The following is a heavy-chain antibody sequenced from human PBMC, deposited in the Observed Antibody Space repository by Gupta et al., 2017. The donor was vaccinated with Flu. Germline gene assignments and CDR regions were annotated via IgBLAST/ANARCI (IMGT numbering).Heavy chain of an antibody. J-gene: IGHJ4*02. CDR2: ISSSSSTI. CDR1: GFTFSSYS. CDR3: ARGPEGYSYGYWASLSFSGFDY. D-gene: IGHD5-18*01. V-gene: IGHV3-48*02. Sequence: EVQLVESGGGLVQPGGSLRLSCAASGFTFSSYSMNWARQAPGKGLEWVSYISSSSSTIYYADSVKGRFTISRDNAKNSLYLQMNSLRDEDTAVYYCARGPEGYSYGYWASLSFSGFDYWGQGTLVTGSS.